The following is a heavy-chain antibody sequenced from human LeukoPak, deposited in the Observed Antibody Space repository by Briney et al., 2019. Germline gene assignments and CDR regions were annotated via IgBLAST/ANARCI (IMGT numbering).Heavy chain of an antibody. V-gene: IGHV3-30*02. D-gene: IGHD5-24*01. Sequence: GGSLRLSCAASGFTFSSYGMHWSRQVPGKGLDWVAFIRYDGSNKYYADSVKGRFTISRDNSKNTLYLQMNSLRAEDTAVYYCASRRDGYSYYFDYWGQGTLVTASS. CDR2: IRYDGSNK. CDR1: GFTFSSYG. J-gene: IGHJ4*02. CDR3: ASRRDGYSYYFDY.